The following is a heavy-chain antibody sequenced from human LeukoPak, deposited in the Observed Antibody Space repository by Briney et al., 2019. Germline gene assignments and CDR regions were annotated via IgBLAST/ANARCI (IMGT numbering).Heavy chain of an antibody. Sequence: GESLKISCKGSGYSSTSYWITWVRQMPGKGLEWMGRMDPSNSYSNYSPSFQGHVTISADKSISTAYLQWSSLKASDTAMYYCARRCSSNSCPFEYWGQGTLVTVSS. J-gene: IGHJ4*02. CDR3: ARRCSSNSCPFEY. V-gene: IGHV5-10-1*01. D-gene: IGHD2-2*01. CDR1: GYSSTSYW. CDR2: MDPSNSYS.